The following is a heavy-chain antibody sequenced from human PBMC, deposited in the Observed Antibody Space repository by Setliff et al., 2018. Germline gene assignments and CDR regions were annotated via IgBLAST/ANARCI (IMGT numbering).Heavy chain of an antibody. J-gene: IGHJ6*03. V-gene: IGHV4-61*02. CDR1: GGSVGNSYYY. CDR2: THAGGST. CDR3: ARLSGFLYMDV. D-gene: IGHD3-3*01. Sequence: PSETLSLTCTVSGGSVGNSYYYWNWIRQPAGKGLEWIGRIYTHAGGSTIYNPSLKSRVTISVDTSKNQFSLKVNSVTASDTAMYYCARLSGFLYMDVRGKGTTVTVSS.